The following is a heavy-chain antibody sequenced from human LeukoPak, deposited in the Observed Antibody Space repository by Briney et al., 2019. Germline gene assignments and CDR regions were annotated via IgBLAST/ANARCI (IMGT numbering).Heavy chain of an antibody. CDR1: GGSISSGDYY. Sequence: TSGTLSLTCTVPGGSISSGDYYWSWIRQPPGKGLEWIGYIYYSGSTYYNPSLKSRVTISVDTSKNQFSLKLSSVTAADTAVYYCARATLVAQTEYFQHWGQGTLVTVSS. V-gene: IGHV4-30-4*01. J-gene: IGHJ1*01. CDR2: IYYSGST. CDR3: ARATLVAQTEYFQH. D-gene: IGHD6-6*01.